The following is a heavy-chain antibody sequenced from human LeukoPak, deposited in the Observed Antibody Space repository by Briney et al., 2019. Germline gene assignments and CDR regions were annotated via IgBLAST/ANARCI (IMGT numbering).Heavy chain of an antibody. CDR2: IYSGGST. CDR3: ARVPTTVTTVYFDY. CDR1: GFTVSSNY. Sequence: GGSLRLSCAASGFTVSSNYMSWVRQAPGKGLEWVSVIYSGGSTYYGASVKGRFTISRDNSKNTLYLQMNRLRAEDTAVYYCARVPTTVTTVYFDYWGQGTLDSVSS. D-gene: IGHD4-17*01. V-gene: IGHV3-53*01. J-gene: IGHJ4*02.